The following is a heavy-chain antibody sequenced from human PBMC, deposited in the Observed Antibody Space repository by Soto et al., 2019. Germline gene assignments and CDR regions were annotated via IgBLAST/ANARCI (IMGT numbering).Heavy chain of an antibody. CDR1: GITFNNYA. D-gene: IGHD5-12*01. CDR3: AKEHGGGTSTITSYFDY. V-gene: IGHV3-23*01. J-gene: IGHJ4*02. CDR2: ISANGANT. Sequence: EVQLLESGGGLVQPGGSLRLSCTASGITFNNYALSWVRQTPGKGLESVSGISANGANTFYADSVKGRFTVSRDNSKNSLSLQMHSLRADDTAVYYCAKEHGGGTSTITSYFDYWGRGTLVTVSS.